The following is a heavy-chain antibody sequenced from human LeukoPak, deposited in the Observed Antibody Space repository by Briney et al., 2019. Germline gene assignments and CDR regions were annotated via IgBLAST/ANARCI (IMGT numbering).Heavy chain of an antibody. CDR2: ISAYNGNT. CDR3: ARGKLAAAGRGLHFYYMDV. J-gene: IGHJ6*03. CDR1: GYTFTSYG. V-gene: IGHV1-18*01. Sequence: ASVKVSCKASGYTFTSYGISWVRQAPGQGLEWMGWISAYNGNTNYAQKLQGRVTMTTDTSTSTAYVELRSLRSDDTAVYYCARGKLAAAGRGLHFYYMDVWGKGTTVTVSS. D-gene: IGHD6-13*01.